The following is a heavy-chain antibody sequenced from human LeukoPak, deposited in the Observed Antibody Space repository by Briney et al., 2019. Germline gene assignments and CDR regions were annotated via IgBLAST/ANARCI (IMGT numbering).Heavy chain of an antibody. V-gene: IGHV2-5*01. CDR3: AHTWHSFRGYYNAYFDY. CDR1: GGSLSGYYWS. Sequence: TLSLTCAVYGGSLSGYYWSWIRQPPGKALEWLALIYWNDDKRYSPSLKSRLTITKDTSKNQVVLTMTNMDPVDTATYYCAHTWHSFRGYYNAYFDYWGQGTLVTVSS. J-gene: IGHJ4*02. D-gene: IGHD3-9*01. CDR2: IYWNDDK.